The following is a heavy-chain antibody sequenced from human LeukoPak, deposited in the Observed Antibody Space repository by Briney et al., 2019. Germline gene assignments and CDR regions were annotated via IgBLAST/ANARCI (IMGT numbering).Heavy chain of an antibody. CDR1: GGSISSSSYY. V-gene: IGHV4-39*01. CDR3: ARHIAVSYDAFDL. D-gene: IGHD6-19*01. Sequence: SETLSLTCTVSGGSISSSSYYWGWIRQPPGKGLEWIGRIYTSGSTNYNPSLRSRVTISVDTSMTQFSLKLTSVTAADTAVYYCARHIAVSYDAFDLWGRGTMVSVSS. CDR2: IYTSGST. J-gene: IGHJ3*01.